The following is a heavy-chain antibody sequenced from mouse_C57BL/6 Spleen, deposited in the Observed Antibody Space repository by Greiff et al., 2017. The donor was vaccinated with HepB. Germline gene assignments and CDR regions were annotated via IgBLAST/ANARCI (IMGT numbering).Heavy chain of an antibody. CDR2: IDPSDSYT. V-gene: IGHV1-50*01. Sequence: QVQLQQPGAELVKPGASVKLSCKASGYTFTSYWMQWVNQRPGQGLEWIGEIDPSDSYTNYNQKFKGKATLTVDTSSSTAYMQLSSLTSEDSAVYYCARERDYYGSRGNFDVWGTGTTVTVAS. J-gene: IGHJ1*03. D-gene: IGHD1-1*01. CDR3: ARERDYYGSRGNFDV. CDR1: GYTFTSYW.